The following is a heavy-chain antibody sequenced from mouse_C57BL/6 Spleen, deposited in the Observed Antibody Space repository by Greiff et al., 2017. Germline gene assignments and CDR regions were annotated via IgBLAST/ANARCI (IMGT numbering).Heavy chain of an antibody. CDR2: FVPETGGT. V-gene: IGHV1-15*01. D-gene: IGHD2-5*01. CDR1: GYSFTDYE. CDR3: TPYSNYPHWYFDV. Sequence: QVQLQQSGAELVRPGASVTLSCTASGYSFTDYELHWVKQTPVHGLEWSGAFVPETGGTAYNQKFKGKAILTADKSSSTACMELRGLTSEDSAVYYCTPYSNYPHWYFDVWGTGTTVTVSS. J-gene: IGHJ1*03.